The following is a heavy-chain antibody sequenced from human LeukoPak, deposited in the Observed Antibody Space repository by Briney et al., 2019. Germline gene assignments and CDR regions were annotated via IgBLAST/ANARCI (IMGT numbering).Heavy chain of an antibody. J-gene: IGHJ6*02. V-gene: IGHV1-24*01. CDR2: FDPEDGET. CDR1: GYTLTELS. CDR3: AAYYYYGMDV. Sequence: ASVKVSCKVSGYTLTELSMHWVRQAPGKGLEWMGGFDPEDGETIYAQKFQGRVTMIEDTSTDTAYMELSSLRSEDTAVYYCAAYYYYGMDVWGQGTTVTVSS.